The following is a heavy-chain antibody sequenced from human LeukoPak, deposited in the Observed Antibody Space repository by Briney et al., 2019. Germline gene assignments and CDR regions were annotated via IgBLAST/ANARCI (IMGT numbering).Heavy chain of an antibody. V-gene: IGHV4-59*08. CDR2: LYYSGST. D-gene: IGHD3-10*01. Sequence: SETLSLTCTVSGGSIGNYYWSWIRQPPGKGLEWIGYLYYSGSTDYNPSLKARATISVHTPKRQFSLKLTSVTAAATAVYFCARQRFGELTVYSDTWGQGTLVTASS. CDR1: GGSIGNYY. CDR3: ARQRFGELTVYSDT. J-gene: IGHJ5*02.